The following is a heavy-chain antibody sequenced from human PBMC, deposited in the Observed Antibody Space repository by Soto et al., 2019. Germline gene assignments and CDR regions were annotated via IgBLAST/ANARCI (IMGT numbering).Heavy chain of an antibody. V-gene: IGHV4-31*02. CDR2: ISSSGNT. J-gene: IGHJ4*02. D-gene: IGHD3-3*02. Sequence: WTWSRQHPGEGLEWLGYISSSGNTYYNPSLRSRVSISADTSENQFSLRLTSVTAADTAVYHCARGLISRSYYFDYWGQGTLVTVSS. CDR3: ARGLISRSYYFDY.